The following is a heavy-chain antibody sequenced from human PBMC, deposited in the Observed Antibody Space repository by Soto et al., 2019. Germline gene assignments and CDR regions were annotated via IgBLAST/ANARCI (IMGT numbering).Heavy chain of an antibody. CDR2: ISGNGGTT. D-gene: IGHD3-9*01. CDR1: GFTFSSYA. V-gene: IGHV3-23*01. J-gene: IGHJ4*02. CDR3: ARTDYDSLTGYYTGFGY. Sequence: PGGSLRLSCAASGFTFSSYAMNWVRQAPGKGLEWVSGISGNGGTTSYADSVKGRFSISRDNSKNTLYVQMNSLRAEDTAIYFCARTDYDSLTGYYTGFGYWGQGXLVTVPS.